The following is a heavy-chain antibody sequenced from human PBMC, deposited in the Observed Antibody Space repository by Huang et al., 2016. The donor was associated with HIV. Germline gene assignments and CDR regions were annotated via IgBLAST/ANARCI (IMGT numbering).Heavy chain of an antibody. D-gene: IGHD1-26*01. Sequence: VQLVQSGPEVRKPGEYLKISCKTSGYTFTNYWIGWVRQAPGKGLAWLAIAYPEDSDTRYHPCFQGHVTISVDKSISTAFLQLNLLRASDIAIYYCTRQSPMGSTYYFDFWGPGTLVTVSS. J-gene: IGHJ4*02. CDR3: TRQSPMGSTYYFDF. CDR2: AYPEDSDT. V-gene: IGHV5-51*01. CDR1: GYTFTNYW.